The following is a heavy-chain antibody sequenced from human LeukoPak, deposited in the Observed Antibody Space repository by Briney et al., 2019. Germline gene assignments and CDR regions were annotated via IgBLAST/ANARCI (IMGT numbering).Heavy chain of an antibody. D-gene: IGHD1-26*01. J-gene: IGHJ4*02. V-gene: IGHV4-34*01. CDR1: GGSFSGYY. CDR2: INHSGST. Sequence: SETLSLTCAVYGGSFSGYYWSWIRQPPGKGLEWIGEINHSGSTNYNPSLKSRVTISVDTSKNQFPLKLSSVTAADTAVYYCARGRGGSYYSVVWGYYFDYWGQGTLVTVSS. CDR3: ARGRGGSYYSVVWGYYFDY.